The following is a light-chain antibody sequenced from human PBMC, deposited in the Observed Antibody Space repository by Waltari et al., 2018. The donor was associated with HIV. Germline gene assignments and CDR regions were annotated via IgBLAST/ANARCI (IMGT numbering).Light chain of an antibody. V-gene: IGLV2-23*02. J-gene: IGLJ3*02. CDR2: DVY. CDR3: CSYASYSTFV. Sequence: QSALTQPTSVSGSPGQSITISCAGTSSDIGSYNLLSWYQQSPGQAPKLIISDVYKRPSGISNRFSGSKSGSTASLTISGLQPEDEADYYCCSYASYSTFVFGGGTKVTVL. CDR1: SSDIGSYNL.